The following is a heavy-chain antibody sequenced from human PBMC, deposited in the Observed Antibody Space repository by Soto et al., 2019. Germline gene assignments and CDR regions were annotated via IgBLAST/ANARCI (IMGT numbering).Heavy chain of an antibody. D-gene: IGHD3-22*01. Sequence: PGRKLRLSCAVSQLCRDRYGMQCVRQALSKGMEWVAVISYDGSNKYYADSVKGRFTISRDNSKNTLYLEMNSLRAADTAVYYCAKVLPHYPYDICGSHW. CDR1: QLCRDRYG. J-gene: IGHJ1*01. V-gene: IGHV3-30*18. CDR2: ISYDGSNK. CDR3: AKVLPHYPYDICGSH.